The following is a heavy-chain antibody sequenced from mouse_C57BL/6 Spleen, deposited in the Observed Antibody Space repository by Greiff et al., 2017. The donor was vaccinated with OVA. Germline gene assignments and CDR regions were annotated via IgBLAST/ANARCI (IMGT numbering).Heavy chain of an antibody. CDR1: GYTFTDYY. CDR3: TYGPFDY. V-gene: IGHV1-26*01. CDR2: INPNNGGT. J-gene: IGHJ2*01. D-gene: IGHD1-1*02. Sequence: EVQLQQSGPELVKPGASVKISCKASGYTFTDYYMNWVKQSHGKSLEWIGDINPNNGGTSYNQKFKGKATLTVDKSSSTAYMELRSLTSEDSAVYCCTYGPFDYWGPGTTLTVSS.